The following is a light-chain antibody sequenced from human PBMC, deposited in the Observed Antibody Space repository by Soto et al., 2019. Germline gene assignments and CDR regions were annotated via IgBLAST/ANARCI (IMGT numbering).Light chain of an antibody. CDR2: SAS. V-gene: IGKV1-39*01. CDR1: HDISTY. Sequence: DIQMTQSPSSLSAAVGDRVTITCRASHDISTYLCWYQQRPGKAPKLLMYSASILQSGVPPRFSGSGSGTDLTLTISSLQPEDIATYYCQKSCNTLTFGGGTKVEIK. J-gene: IGKJ4*01. CDR3: QKSCNTLT.